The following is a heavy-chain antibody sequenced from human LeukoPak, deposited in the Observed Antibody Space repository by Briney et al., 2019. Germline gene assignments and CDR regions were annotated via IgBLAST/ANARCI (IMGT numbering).Heavy chain of an antibody. J-gene: IGHJ4*02. Sequence: ASVKVSCKASGYTFTNYGVSWVRQAPGQGLEWMGWISGYNGNTNYAQKLQGRVTMTTDTSTSTAYMELRSLRSDDTAMYYCARVGVGAPEAFGYWGQGTLVTVSS. D-gene: IGHD1-26*01. CDR3: ARVGVGAPEAFGY. V-gene: IGHV1-18*01. CDR1: GYTFTNYG. CDR2: ISGYNGNT.